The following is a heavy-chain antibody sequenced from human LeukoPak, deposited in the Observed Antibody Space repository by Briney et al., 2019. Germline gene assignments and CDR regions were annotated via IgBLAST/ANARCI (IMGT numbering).Heavy chain of an antibody. V-gene: IGHV3-21*06. J-gene: IGHJ5*02. CDR3: TRVLECEYDCRETWFDP. Sequence: PGGSLRLSCTASGFTFSRYSMNWVRQAPGKGLEWVSSISGDNKYIYYADSAKGRFTISRDNAKSSLFLQMNSLRAEDTAIYYCTRVLECEYDCRETWFDPWGQGTLVTVSS. D-gene: IGHD2-21*01. CDR1: GFTFSRYS. CDR2: ISGDNKYI.